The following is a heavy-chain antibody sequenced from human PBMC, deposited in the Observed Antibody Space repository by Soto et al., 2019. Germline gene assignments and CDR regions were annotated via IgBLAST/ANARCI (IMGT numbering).Heavy chain of an antibody. D-gene: IGHD3-10*01. CDR3: AKYYASGSYYHFDS. CDR2: ISGSGGRA. CDR1: GFTFINYA. V-gene: IGHV3-23*01. Sequence: EVQLLESGGDLVQPGGSLRLSCAASGFTFINYAMSWVRQAPGLGLEWVSSISGSGGRADYADSVRGRFTISRDNYKKTLSLQMNSPRVDDTAIYYCAKYYASGSYYHFDSWGQGTMVTVSS. J-gene: IGHJ4*02.